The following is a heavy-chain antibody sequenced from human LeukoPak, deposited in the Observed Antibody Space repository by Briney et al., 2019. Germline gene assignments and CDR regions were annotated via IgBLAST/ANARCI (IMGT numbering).Heavy chain of an antibody. D-gene: IGHD1-26*01. CDR2: TNYTGGT. CDR1: GGSISGYY. V-gene: IGHV4-59*08. Sequence: PSETLSLTCTVSGGSISGYYWVWIRPPPGKGLDWIGFTNYTGGTSYNPPLKSRVTISVDTSKNQFSLQLSSVTAADTAVYYCARCLLVGSTTRGAYDLWGQGTMVTVSS. J-gene: IGHJ3*01. CDR3: ARCLLVGSTTRGAYDL.